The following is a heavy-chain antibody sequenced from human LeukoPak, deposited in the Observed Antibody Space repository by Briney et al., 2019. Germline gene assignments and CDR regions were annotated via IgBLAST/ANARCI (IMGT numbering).Heavy chain of an antibody. CDR3: ARDSPLWFGEFD. Sequence: GGSLRLSCAASGFTFSSYAMSWVRQAPGKGLEWVSIIYSGGSTFYADSVNGRFTISRDNSKNTLYLQMNSLRAEDTAVYYCARDSPLWFGEFDWGQGTLVTVSS. D-gene: IGHD3-10*01. V-gene: IGHV3-66*01. CDR1: GFTFSSYA. J-gene: IGHJ4*02. CDR2: IYSGGST.